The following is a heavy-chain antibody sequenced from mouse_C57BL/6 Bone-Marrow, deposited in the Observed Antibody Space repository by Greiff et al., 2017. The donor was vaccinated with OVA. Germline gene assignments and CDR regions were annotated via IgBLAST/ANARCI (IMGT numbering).Heavy chain of an antibody. CDR2: IYPGDGDT. Sequence: QVQLQQSGAELVKPGASVKISCKASGYAFSSYWMNWVKQRPGKGLEWIGQIYPGDGDTNYNGKFKGKATLTADKSSSTAYMQLSSLTSEDSAVYFCARKGLRRAWFAYWGQGTLVTVSA. J-gene: IGHJ3*01. V-gene: IGHV1-80*01. CDR1: GYAFSSYW. D-gene: IGHD2-4*01. CDR3: ARKGLRRAWFAY.